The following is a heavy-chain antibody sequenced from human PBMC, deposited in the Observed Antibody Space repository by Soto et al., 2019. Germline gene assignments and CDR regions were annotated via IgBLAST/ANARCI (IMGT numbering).Heavy chain of an antibody. V-gene: IGHV4-61*01. CDR2: VHSSGIT. CDR1: GGSVSNDNFY. CDR3: ARGLTMGQLPSHFDH. D-gene: IGHD3-10*01. J-gene: IGHJ5*02. Sequence: KPSETLSLTCTVSGGSVSNDNFYWSWFRQPPGKGLEWIGYVHSSGITNYNPSLKRRVTISVDTSRNQFSLRLSSVTAADTAVYYCARGLTMGQLPSHFDHWGQGTLVTVSS.